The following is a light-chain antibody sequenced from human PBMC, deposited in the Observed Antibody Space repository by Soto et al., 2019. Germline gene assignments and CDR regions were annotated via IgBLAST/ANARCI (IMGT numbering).Light chain of an antibody. CDR1: QSISTY. CDR2: GAS. Sequence: DIQMTQSPPSLSASVGDTVTITCRASQSISTYLDWYQVMPGKAPKVLIYGASTLQDGVPSRFSGSGYWTDFTLSINNLQPEDFAIYYCQQHYNLPPCTFGQGTKVEV. CDR3: QQHYNLPPCT. V-gene: IGKV1-39*01. J-gene: IGKJ1*01.